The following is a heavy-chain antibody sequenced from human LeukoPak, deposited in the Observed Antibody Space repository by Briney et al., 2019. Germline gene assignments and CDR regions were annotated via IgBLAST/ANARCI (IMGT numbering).Heavy chain of an antibody. V-gene: IGHV4-30-4*08. CDR1: GGSISSGDYY. CDR2: IYYSGST. Sequence: SETLSLTCTVSGGSISSGDYYWSWIRQPPGKGLEWIGYIYYSGSTYYNPSLKSRVTISVDTSKNQFSLKLSSVTAADTAVYYRARIDSSGPEVGYYFDYWGQGTLVTVSS. CDR3: ARIDSSGPEVGYYFDY. D-gene: IGHD3-22*01. J-gene: IGHJ4*02.